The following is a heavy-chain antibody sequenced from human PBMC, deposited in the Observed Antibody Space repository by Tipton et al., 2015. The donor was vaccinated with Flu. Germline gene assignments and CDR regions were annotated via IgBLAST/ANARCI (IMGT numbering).Heavy chain of an antibody. Sequence: TLSLTCTVSSGSISNYYWSWIRQPAGKGLEWIGRIYTSGSTNYNPSLKSRVTMSVDTSKNQFSLKLSSVTAADTAVYYCASYFDWLGAFDIWGQGTMVTVSS. J-gene: IGHJ3*02. D-gene: IGHD3-9*01. CDR1: SGSISNYY. CDR3: ASYFDWLGAFDI. CDR2: IYTSGST. V-gene: IGHV4-4*07.